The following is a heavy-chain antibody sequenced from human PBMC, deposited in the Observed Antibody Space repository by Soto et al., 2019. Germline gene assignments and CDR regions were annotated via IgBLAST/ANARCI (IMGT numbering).Heavy chain of an antibody. Sequence: SQPMSLTCSVAGDSISSYSWSWFRQPPGKGLEWIGYIYYSGSTNYNPSLKSRVTISVDTSKNQFSLRLSSVTASYTVMYHCARQMCFGVRDVWRTGPTVTAS. V-gene: IGHV4-59*08. CDR1: GDSISSYS. CDR3: ARQMCFGVRDV. CDR2: IYYSGST. D-gene: IGHD3-16*01. J-gene: IGHJ6*03.